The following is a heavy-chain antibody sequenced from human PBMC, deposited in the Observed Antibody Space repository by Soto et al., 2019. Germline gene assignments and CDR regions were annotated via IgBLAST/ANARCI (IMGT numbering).Heavy chain of an antibody. CDR2: INPNSGGT. J-gene: IGHJ6*02. V-gene: IGHV1-2*02. CDR3: ARRXGSGSYRRYYYYYGMDV. D-gene: IGHD3-10*01. CDR1: GYTFTGYY. Sequence: ASVEVSCKASGYTFTGYYMHWVRQAPGQGLEWMGWINPNSGGTNYAEKFQGRVTMTRDTSISTAYMELSRLRSDDTAVYYCARRXGSGSYRRYYYYYGMDVWGQGTTVTVSS.